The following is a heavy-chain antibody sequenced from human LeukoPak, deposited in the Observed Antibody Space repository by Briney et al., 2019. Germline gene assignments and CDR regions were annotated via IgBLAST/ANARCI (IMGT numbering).Heavy chain of an antibody. CDR3: ARGGVAARPIDY. V-gene: IGHV1-69*05. CDR1: VGTFSSYA. Sequence: SVKGSCKTSVGTFSSYAISWVRQAPGQGLEWMGGIIPIFGTANYAQKFQGRVTITTDESTSTAYMELSSLRSEDTAVYYCARGGVAARPIDYWGQGTLVTVSS. J-gene: IGHJ4*02. CDR2: IIPIFGTA. D-gene: IGHD6-6*01.